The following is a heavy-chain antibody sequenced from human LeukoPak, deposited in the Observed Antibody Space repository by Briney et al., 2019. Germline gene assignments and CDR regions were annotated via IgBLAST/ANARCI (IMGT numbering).Heavy chain of an antibody. CDR3: AREWGATANWFDP. CDR1: GFTFSSYE. D-gene: IGHD5-12*01. Sequence: PGGSLRLSCAASGFTFSSYEMNWVRQAPGKGLEWVSYISSSGSTIHYADSVKGRFTISRDNAKNSLYLQMNSLRAEDTAVYYCAREWGATANWFDPWGQGTLVTVSS. J-gene: IGHJ5*02. V-gene: IGHV3-48*03. CDR2: ISSSGSTI.